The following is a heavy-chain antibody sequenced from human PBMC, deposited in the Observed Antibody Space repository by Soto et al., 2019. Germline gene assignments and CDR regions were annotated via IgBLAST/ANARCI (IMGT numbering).Heavy chain of an antibody. CDR1: GGSISSGSYY. V-gene: IGHV4-39*01. D-gene: IGHD3-22*01. CDR2: VHYSGST. Sequence: SETLSLTCTVSGGSISSGSYYWGWIRQPPGKGLEWIGSVHYSGSTYDKPSLKSRVAMSTDTSKNQFSLKLSSVTAADTAVYYCARLYFDSSGYYWFDYWGQGTLVTVSS. J-gene: IGHJ4*02. CDR3: ARLYFDSSGYYWFDY.